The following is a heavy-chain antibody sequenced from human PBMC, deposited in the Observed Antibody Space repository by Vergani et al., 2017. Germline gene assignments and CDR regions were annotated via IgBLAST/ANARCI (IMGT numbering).Heavy chain of an antibody. CDR3: ARVVAAAGPRNDSFDI. D-gene: IGHD6-13*01. Sequence: QVQLVQSGAEVKKPGASVKVSCKASGYTFTGYNMHWVRQAPGQGLEWMGWINPNSGGTNYAQKFQGRVTMTRDTSISTAYMELSRLRSDDTAVYYCARVVAAAGPRNDSFDIWGQGTMVTVSS. CDR2: INPNSGGT. V-gene: IGHV1-2*02. CDR1: GYTFTGYN. J-gene: IGHJ3*02.